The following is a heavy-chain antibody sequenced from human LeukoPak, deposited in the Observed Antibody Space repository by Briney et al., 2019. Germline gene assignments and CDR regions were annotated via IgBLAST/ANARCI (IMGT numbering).Heavy chain of an antibody. V-gene: IGHV3-66*01. Sequence: PGGSLRLSCAASGFTVSNNYMSWVRQAPRKGLEWLSVIYSVGTTNYADSVKGRFTISRDNSKNTLYLQMNRLRAEDTAVYYCARDLFGSGSIWGQGTLVTVSS. J-gene: IGHJ4*02. CDR1: GFTVSNNY. CDR3: ARDLFGSGSI. CDR2: IYSVGTT. D-gene: IGHD3-10*01.